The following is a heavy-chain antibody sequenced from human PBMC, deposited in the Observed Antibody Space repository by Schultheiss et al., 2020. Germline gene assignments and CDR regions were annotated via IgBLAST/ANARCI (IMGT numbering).Heavy chain of an antibody. CDR3: ARAPPDYGPEYYYYGMDV. Sequence: GGSLRLSCAASGFTFSSYGMHWVRQAPGKGLEWVAVISYDGSNKYYADSVKGRFTISRDNSKNTLYLQMNSLRAEDTAVYYCARAPPDYGPEYYYYGMDVWGQGTTVTVSS. V-gene: IGHV3-30*03. CDR2: ISYDGSNK. D-gene: IGHD4-17*01. CDR1: GFTFSSYG. J-gene: IGHJ6*02.